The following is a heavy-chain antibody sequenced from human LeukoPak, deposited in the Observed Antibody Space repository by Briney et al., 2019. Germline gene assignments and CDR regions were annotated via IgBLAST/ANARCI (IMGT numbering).Heavy chain of an antibody. CDR2: IDPNSGGT. CDR3: ARGSYSSSWYKFDP. Sequence: GASVKVSCKASGYTFTGYYMHWVRQAAGQGLEWMGWIDPNSGGTNYAQKFQGRVTMTRDTSISTAYMELSRLRSDDTAVYYCARGSYSSSWYKFDPWGQGTLVTVSS. J-gene: IGHJ5*02. CDR1: GYTFTGYY. D-gene: IGHD6-13*01. V-gene: IGHV1-2*02.